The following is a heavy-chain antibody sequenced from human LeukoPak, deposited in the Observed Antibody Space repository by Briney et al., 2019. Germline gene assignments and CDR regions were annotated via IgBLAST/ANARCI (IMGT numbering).Heavy chain of an antibody. V-gene: IGHV3-23*01. Sequence: GGALRLSCTVSGFTLSSYDRSWFHQAPGKGLEWVSSIGYGGADSHYADSVKVRFTISRDNSKNTLYLQLSSLRADDTAVYYCTRNSGWYGISWGQGTLVTVSS. D-gene: IGHD6-19*01. CDR2: IGYGGADS. CDR1: GFTLSSYD. J-gene: IGHJ4*02. CDR3: TRNSGWYGIS.